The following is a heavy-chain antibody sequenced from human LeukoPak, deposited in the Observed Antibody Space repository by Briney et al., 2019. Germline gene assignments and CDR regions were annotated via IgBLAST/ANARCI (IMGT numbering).Heavy chain of an antibody. CDR2: IDSSGGYM. Sequence: GGSLRLSCEASGSTFNTYSMNWARQAPGTGLEWVSSIDSSGGYMFYADSVKGRFIISRDNAKDSLYLQMNSLRVEDTAVYYCLRGDRRDYWGQGTLVTVSS. CDR3: LRGDRRDY. CDR1: GSTFNTYS. J-gene: IGHJ4*02. V-gene: IGHV3-21*06.